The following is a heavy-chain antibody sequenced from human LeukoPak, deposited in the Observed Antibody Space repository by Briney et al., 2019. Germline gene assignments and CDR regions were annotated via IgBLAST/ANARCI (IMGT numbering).Heavy chain of an antibody. CDR3: ARDPSGSYGNDAFDI. CDR2: FDPEDGET. V-gene: IGHV1-24*01. J-gene: IGHJ3*02. CDR1: GYTLTELS. Sequence: ASVKVSCKVSGYTLTELSMHWVRQAPGKGLEWMGGFDPEDGETIYAQKFQGRVTMTEDTSTDTAYMELSSLRSEDTAVYYCARDPSGSYGNDAFDIWGQGTMVTVSS. D-gene: IGHD1-26*01.